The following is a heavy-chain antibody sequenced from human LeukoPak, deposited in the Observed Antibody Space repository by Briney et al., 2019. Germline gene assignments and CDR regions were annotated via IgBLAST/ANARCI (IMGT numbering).Heavy chain of an antibody. Sequence: SETLSLTCTVSGGSISSYYWSWIRQPPGKGLEWIGYIYYSGSTNYNPSLKSRVTISVDTSKNQFSLKLSAVDAADTALYYCARDSSTSCCHFDGWGQGTLVTASS. D-gene: IGHD2-2*01. CDR2: IYYSGST. CDR1: GGSISSYY. J-gene: IGHJ5*02. CDR3: ARDSSTSCCHFDG. V-gene: IGHV4-59*01.